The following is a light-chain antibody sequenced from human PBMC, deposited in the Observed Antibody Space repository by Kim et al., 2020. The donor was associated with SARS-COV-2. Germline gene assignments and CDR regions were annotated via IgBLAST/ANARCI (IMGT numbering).Light chain of an antibody. J-gene: IGLJ2*01. CDR2: DNN. Sequence: GQKGTNCCSGSSTNIGNNYVSWYQQLPGTAPKLLIYDNNKRPSGIPDRFSGSKSGTSATLGITGLQTGDEADYYCGTWDSSLSAVVFGGGTQLTVL. CDR1: STNIGNNY. CDR3: GTWDSSLSAVV. V-gene: IGLV1-51*01.